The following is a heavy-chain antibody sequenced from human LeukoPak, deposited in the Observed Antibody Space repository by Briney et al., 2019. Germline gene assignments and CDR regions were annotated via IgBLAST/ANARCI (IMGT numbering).Heavy chain of an antibody. CDR2: MNPNSGGT. Sequence: ASVQVSCQASGYTFTDYYMHWVRQAPGQGLEWMGWMNPNSGGTNYPQKFQGRVTMTRDTSINTAYMELSRLRSDDTAVYYCARDLSGSYQIDYWGQGTLVTVSS. D-gene: IGHD3-10*01. J-gene: IGHJ4*02. CDR1: GYTFTDYY. CDR3: ARDLSGSYQIDY. V-gene: IGHV1-2*02.